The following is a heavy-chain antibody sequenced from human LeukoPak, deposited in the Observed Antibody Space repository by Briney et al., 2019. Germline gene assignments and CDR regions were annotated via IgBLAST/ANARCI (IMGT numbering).Heavy chain of an antibody. CDR3: ARDSDHSYYYDSSGYYQGDY. V-gene: IGHV4-39*07. D-gene: IGHD3-22*01. CDR1: GGSISSSSYY. CDR2: IYYSGST. J-gene: IGHJ4*02. Sequence: SETPSLTCTVSGGSISSSSYYWGWIRQPPGKGLEWIGSIYYSGSTYYNPSLKSRVTISVDTSKNQFSLKLSSVTAADTAVYYCARDSDHSYYYDSSGYYQGDYWGQGTLVTVSS.